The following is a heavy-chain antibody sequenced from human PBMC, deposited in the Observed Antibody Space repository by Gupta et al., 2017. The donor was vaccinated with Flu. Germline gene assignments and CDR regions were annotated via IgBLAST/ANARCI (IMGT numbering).Heavy chain of an antibody. CDR3: ARGDTRIQTTSPDY. CDR1: SGYA. D-gene: IGHD5-18*01. V-gene: IGHV3-21*06. CDR2: IGNHTDYT. J-gene: IGHJ4*02. Sequence: SGYAMNWVRQASGKGLEWVSSIGNHTDYTYYVYAVRGRCTVSRDIAKYSVTVQMKNLTAKNTAADGCARGDTRIQTTSPDYWGQGTLVTVSS.